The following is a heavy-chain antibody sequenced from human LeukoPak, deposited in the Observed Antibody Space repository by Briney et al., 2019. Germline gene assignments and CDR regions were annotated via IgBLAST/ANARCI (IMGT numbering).Heavy chain of an antibody. Sequence: ASVKVSCKASGYSFSDYGITWVRQAPGQGLEWVGWISAYNGNRDYAQKFQGRVTTTTDTSTSTAYMDLRSLRSDDTAVYYCARYSGSRHDPFDIWGQGTMVTVSS. CDR2: ISAYNGNR. D-gene: IGHD1-26*01. J-gene: IGHJ3*02. V-gene: IGHV1-18*01. CDR3: ARYSGSRHDPFDI. CDR1: GYSFSDYG.